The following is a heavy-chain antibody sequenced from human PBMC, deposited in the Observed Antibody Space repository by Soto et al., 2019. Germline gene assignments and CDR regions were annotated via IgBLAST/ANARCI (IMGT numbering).Heavy chain of an antibody. J-gene: IGHJ4*02. CDR2: ISESISTV. CDR3: AKDRGCYGGTCTRFFDD. V-gene: IGHV3-48*02. D-gene: IGHD3-16*01. CDR1: GFTFSVYS. Sequence: EVHLVESGGGLVHPGGSLRLSCAASGFTFSVYSMNWVRQAPGRGLEWISYISESISTVYYADSVKGRFTISRDNAKNSLYLQMNSLRDEDTAIYYCAKDRGCYGGTCTRFFDDWGQGTLVTVSS.